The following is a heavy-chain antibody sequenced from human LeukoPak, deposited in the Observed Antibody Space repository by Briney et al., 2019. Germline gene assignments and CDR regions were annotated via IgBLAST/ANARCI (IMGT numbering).Heavy chain of an antibody. V-gene: IGHV3-48*03. D-gene: IGHD1-26*01. CDR1: GFAFSSYE. CDR3: ARVQRGAGGFDY. Sequence: GGSLRLSCAASGFAFSSYEMNWVRQAPGKGREWVSYISSSGSTIYYADSVKGRFTIPRDNAKNSLYLQMNSLRAEDTAVYYCARVQRGAGGFDYWGQGTLVTVSS. CDR2: ISSSGSTI. J-gene: IGHJ4*02.